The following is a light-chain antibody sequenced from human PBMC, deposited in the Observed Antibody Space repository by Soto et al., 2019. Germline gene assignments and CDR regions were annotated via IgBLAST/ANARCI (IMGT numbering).Light chain of an antibody. J-gene: IGKJ3*01. V-gene: IGKV3-11*01. CDR2: DAS. Sequence: EIVLTQSPATLSLSPGERATLSCRASQSVSSYLASYQQKPGQAPRLLIYDASNRATGIPARFSGSGSGTDFTLTISSLEPEDFAVYYCQQRSNWPPEVTFGPGTKVDIK. CDR3: QQRSNWPPEVT. CDR1: QSVSSY.